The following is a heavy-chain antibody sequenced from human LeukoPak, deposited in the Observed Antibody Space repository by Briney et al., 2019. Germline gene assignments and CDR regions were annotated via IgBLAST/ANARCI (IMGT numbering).Heavy chain of an antibody. CDR2: IIPIFGTA. J-gene: IGHJ5*02. Sequence: SVKVSCKASGGTFSSYAISWVRQAPGQGLEWMGGIIPIFGTANYAQKFLGRVTITADESTSTAYMELRSLRSDDTAVYYCAREGVSTILTGFWFDPWGQGALVTVSS. CDR3: AREGVSTILTGFWFDP. CDR1: GGTFSSYA. V-gene: IGHV1-69*13. D-gene: IGHD3-9*01.